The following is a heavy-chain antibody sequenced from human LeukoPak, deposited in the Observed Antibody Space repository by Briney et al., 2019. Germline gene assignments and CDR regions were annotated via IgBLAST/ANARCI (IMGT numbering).Heavy chain of an antibody. CDR1: GFTFSSYS. CDR2: ISSSSSYI. Sequence: GGSLRLSCAASGFTFSSYSMNWVRQAPGKGLDWVSSISSSSSYIYYADSVKGRFTISRDNAKNSLYLQMNSLRAEDTAVYYCARDLFFAGSLDFGLDVWGKGTTVTVSS. J-gene: IGHJ6*04. D-gene: IGHD1-26*01. CDR3: ARDLFFAGSLDFGLDV. V-gene: IGHV3-21*01.